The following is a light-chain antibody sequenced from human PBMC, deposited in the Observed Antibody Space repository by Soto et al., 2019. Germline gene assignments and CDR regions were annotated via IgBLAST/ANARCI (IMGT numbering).Light chain of an antibody. Sequence: EIVLTQSPATLSLSPGERATLSCRASHSVISYLAWYQQKPGQPPRLLIYDASNRATGIPARFSGSGSRTDFTLTIGNLEAEDFAVYYCQQRINWPITFGQGTRLEIK. CDR2: DAS. CDR3: QQRINWPIT. CDR1: HSVISY. V-gene: IGKV3-11*01. J-gene: IGKJ5*01.